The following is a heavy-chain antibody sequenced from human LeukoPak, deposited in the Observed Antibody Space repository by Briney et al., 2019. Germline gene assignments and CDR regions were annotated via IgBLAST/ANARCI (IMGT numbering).Heavy chain of an antibody. V-gene: IGHV4-34*01. Sequence: SETLSLTCAVYGGPFSGYYWSWIRQPPGKGLEWIGEINHSGSTNYNPSLKSRVTISVDTSKNQFSLKLSSVTAADTAVYYCARGTPTVLRYFDWFRRGGPNMDVWGKGTTVTVSS. J-gene: IGHJ6*03. CDR3: ARGTPTVLRYFDWFRRGGPNMDV. CDR1: GGPFSGYY. D-gene: IGHD3-9*01. CDR2: INHSGST.